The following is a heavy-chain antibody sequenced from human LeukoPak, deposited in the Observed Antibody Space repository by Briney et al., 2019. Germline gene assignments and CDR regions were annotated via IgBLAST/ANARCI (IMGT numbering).Heavy chain of an antibody. J-gene: IGHJ3*02. CDR3: ARDSPSSDALDI. Sequence: GGSLRLSCAASGFTVSDNAVNWVRQAPGKGLQWVSVIYSGSRPYYLDSVEGRFFISRDFAKNTVFLQMNSLRVEDTALFYCARDSPSSDALDIWGQGTMVTVAS. CDR2: IYSGSRP. CDR1: GFTVSDNA. V-gene: IGHV3-66*01. D-gene: IGHD2-2*01.